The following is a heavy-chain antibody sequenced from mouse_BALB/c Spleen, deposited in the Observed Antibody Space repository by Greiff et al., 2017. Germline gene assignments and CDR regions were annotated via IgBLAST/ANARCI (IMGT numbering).Heavy chain of an antibody. CDR3: AREHYYAMDY. Sequence: QVQLQQSGPELVKPGASVKVSCKASGYEFTSYNMYWVKQRPGQGLEWIGVINPGSGGTNYNEKFKGKATLTADKSSSTAYMQLSSLTSDDSAVYFCAREHYYAMDYWGQGTSVTVSS. CDR2: INPGSGGT. V-gene: IGHV1-54*01. CDR1: GYEFTSYN. J-gene: IGHJ4*01.